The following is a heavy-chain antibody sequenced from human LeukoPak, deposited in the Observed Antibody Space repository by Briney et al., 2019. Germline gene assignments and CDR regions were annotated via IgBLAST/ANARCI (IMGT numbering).Heavy chain of an antibody. J-gene: IGHJ4*02. CDR1: GFTFTNSA. Sequence: GGSLGLSCAASGFTFTNSAMSWVRQAPGKGLEWVSAISGSGGSTYYADSMKGRFTISRDNSKNTLYLQMNSLRAEDTAVYYCAKDLVTGFDYWGQGTLVTVSS. CDR2: ISGSGGST. D-gene: IGHD3-16*02. CDR3: AKDLVTGFDY. V-gene: IGHV3-23*01.